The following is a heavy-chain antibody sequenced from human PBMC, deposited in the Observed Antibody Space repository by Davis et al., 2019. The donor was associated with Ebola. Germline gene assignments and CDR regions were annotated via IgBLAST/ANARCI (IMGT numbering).Heavy chain of an antibody. D-gene: IGHD2/OR15-2a*01. Sequence: MPSETLSLTCTVSGGSISSYYWSWSRQPPRKGLEWIGYIYYSGSTNYNPSLKSRVTISVDTSKNQFSLKLSYATAADTAVYYCARTVLQGWFDPWSQATLVTVSS. CDR2: IYYSGST. J-gene: IGHJ5*02. V-gene: IGHV4-59*01. CDR3: ARTVLQGWFDP. CDR1: GGSISSYY.